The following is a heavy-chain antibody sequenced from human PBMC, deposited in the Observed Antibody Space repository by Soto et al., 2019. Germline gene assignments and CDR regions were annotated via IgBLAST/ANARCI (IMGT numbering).Heavy chain of an antibody. Sequence: QVQLVQSGAEVKKPGSSVKVSCKASGDTFSSSYAISWVRQAPGQGLEWMGGIIPIFATANYAQKFQGRVTITAVESTNTAYMELSSLRSEDTAVYYCAKTPPRTTAPAYYFDYWGQGTLVTVSS. CDR2: IIPIFATA. J-gene: IGHJ4*02. CDR3: AKTPPRTTAPAYYFDY. V-gene: IGHV1-69*12. CDR1: GDTFSSSYA. D-gene: IGHD4-17*01.